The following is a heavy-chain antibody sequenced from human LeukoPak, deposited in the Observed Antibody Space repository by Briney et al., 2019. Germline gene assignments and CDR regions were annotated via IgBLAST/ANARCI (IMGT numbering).Heavy chain of an antibody. CDR2: IHSSGST. V-gene: IGHV4-59*01. J-gene: IGHJ4*02. D-gene: IGHD5-24*01. Sequence: PSETLSLTCTVSGGSISSYYWSWIRQPPGKGLDLIGNIHSSGSTNYNPFLRSRVTISVDTSKNQFSLKLSSVTAADTAVYYCGSTRRDGKPDYWGQGTLVTVSS. CDR3: GSTRRDGKPDY. CDR1: GGSISSYY.